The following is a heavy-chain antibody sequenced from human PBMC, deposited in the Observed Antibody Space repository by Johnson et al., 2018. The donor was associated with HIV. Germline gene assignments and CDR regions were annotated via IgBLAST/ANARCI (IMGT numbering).Heavy chain of an antibody. CDR1: GFTVSSYY. CDR3: ARGGLGYQNIHDPFDI. D-gene: IGHD2-2*01. CDR2: INSGGAT. Sequence: VQPVESGGGVVQPGGSLRLSCAASGFTVSSYYMSWVRQAPGTGLDWVSAINSGGATYYADSVKARCTISRDNSKNTLSLQMNSLRVEDTDLYYCARGGLGYQNIHDPFDIGGQGTMVTVSS. J-gene: IGHJ3*02. V-gene: IGHV3-66*01.